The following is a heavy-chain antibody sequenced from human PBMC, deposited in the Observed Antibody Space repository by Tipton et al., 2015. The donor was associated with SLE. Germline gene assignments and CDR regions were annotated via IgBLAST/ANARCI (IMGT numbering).Heavy chain of an antibody. D-gene: IGHD5-24*01. CDR3: ARAYGLASPGSFDY. CDR1: GYSISSGYY. J-gene: IGHJ4*02. CDR2: IYQTGST. Sequence: TLSLTCAVSGYSISSGYYWGWVRQPPGQGLEWIGTIYQTGSTYYNPSLKSRVTISLDMSKNQFSLKLSSVTAADTAICYCARAYGLASPGSFDYWGQGALVIVSS. V-gene: IGHV4-38-2*01.